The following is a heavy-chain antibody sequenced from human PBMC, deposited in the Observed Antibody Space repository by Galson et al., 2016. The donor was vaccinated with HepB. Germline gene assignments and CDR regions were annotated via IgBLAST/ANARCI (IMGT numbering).Heavy chain of an antibody. V-gene: IGHV3-53*01. Sequence: SLRLSCAASGFTVSNNYMSWVRQAPGKGLEWVSLIYSGGTTSYASSVRGRFTISRDNSKNTLYLQTNSLRAEDTAVYYCGRDVGPWGQGTLVTVSS. D-gene: IGHD1-26*01. J-gene: IGHJ5*02. CDR3: GRDVGP. CDR2: IYSGGTT. CDR1: GFTVSNNY.